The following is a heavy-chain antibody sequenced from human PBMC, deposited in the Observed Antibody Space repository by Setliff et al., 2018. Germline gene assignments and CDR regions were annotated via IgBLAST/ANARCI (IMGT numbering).Heavy chain of an antibody. Sequence: GASLTISCKASGYIFTNYWIGWVRQMPGKGLEWMGVIYPGDSDTRYSPSFQGQVTISADKSINTAYLQWSSLKASDTAIYYCTRHEDRNKCTSSSCYRENDAFDVWGQGAMVTVSS. D-gene: IGHD2-2*01. CDR2: IYPGDSDT. CDR3: TRHEDRNKCTSSSCYRENDAFDV. CDR1: GYIFTNYW. J-gene: IGHJ3*01. V-gene: IGHV5-51*01.